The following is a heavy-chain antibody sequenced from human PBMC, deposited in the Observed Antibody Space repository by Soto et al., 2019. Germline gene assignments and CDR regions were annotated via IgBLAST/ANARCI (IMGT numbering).Heavy chain of an antibody. CDR3: AREWIQLWLDY. Sequence: QVQLVESGGGVVQPGRSLRLSCAASGFTFSSYGMHWVRQAPGKGLEWVAVIWYDGSNKYYADSVKGRFTISRDNSKNTRYLQMNSRRAEDTAVYYCAREWIQLWLDYWGQGTLVTVSS. D-gene: IGHD5-18*01. CDR1: GFTFSSYG. CDR2: IWYDGSNK. V-gene: IGHV3-33*01. J-gene: IGHJ4*02.